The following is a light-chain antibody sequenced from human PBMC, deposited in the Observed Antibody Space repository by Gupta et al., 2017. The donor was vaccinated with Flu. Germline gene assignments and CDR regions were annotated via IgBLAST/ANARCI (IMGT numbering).Light chain of an antibody. V-gene: IGLV2-14*01. Sequence: QSALTLPAYVSGSTGKSIGISCTGTSSDVGGYNYVSWYQQHPGKAPKLMIYEVSNRPSGVSHRFSGSKSGNTASLTISGLQAEDEADYYCTSYTTRSTLVVFGGGTKLTVL. CDR2: EVS. CDR3: TSYTTRSTLVV. CDR1: SSDVGGYNY. J-gene: IGLJ2*01.